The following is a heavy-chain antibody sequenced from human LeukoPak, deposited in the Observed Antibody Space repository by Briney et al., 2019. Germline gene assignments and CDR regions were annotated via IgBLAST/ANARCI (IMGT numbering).Heavy chain of an antibody. Sequence: PGGSLRLSCAASGFTFSSYAMHWVRQAPGKGLEWVAYLQYDGSNQQYADSVKGRFSVSRDNSKNMLNLQMNSLRAEDTAVYYCAKNWGYGDYGYYYMDVWGKGTTVTISS. V-gene: IGHV3-30*04. CDR3: AKNWGYGDYGYYYMDV. CDR2: LQYDGSNQ. CDR1: GFTFSSYA. J-gene: IGHJ6*03. D-gene: IGHD4-17*01.